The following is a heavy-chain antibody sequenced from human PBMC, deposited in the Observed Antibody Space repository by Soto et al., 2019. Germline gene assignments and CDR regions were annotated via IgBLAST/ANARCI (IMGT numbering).Heavy chain of an antibody. V-gene: IGHV3-30*18. D-gene: IGHD2-15*01. CDR2: ISYDGSNK. CDR3: AKDRARDGGGGSCYSILDY. Sequence: QVQLVESGGGVVQPGRSLRLSCAASGFTFSSYGMHWVRQAPGKGLEWVAVISYDGSNKYYADSVKGRFTISRDNSKNTLYLLMNSLRAEDTAVYYCAKDRARDGGGGSCYSILDYWGQGTLVTVSS. J-gene: IGHJ4*02. CDR1: GFTFSSYG.